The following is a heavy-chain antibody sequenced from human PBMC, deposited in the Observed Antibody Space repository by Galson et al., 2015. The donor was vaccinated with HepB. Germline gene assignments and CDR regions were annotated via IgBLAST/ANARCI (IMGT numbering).Heavy chain of an antibody. CDR3: ARAGLGGRYYYYGMDV. CDR2: IIPIFGTA. Sequence: SVKVSCKASGGTFSSYAISWVRQAPGQGLEWMGGIIPIFGTANYAQKFQGRVTITADESTSTAYMELSSLRSEDTAVYYCARAGLGGRYYYYGMDVWGQGTTVTVSS. V-gene: IGHV1-69*13. CDR1: GGTFSSYA. D-gene: IGHD3-16*01. J-gene: IGHJ6*02.